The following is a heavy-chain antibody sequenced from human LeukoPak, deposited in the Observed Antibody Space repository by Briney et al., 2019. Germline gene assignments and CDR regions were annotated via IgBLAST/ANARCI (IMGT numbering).Heavy chain of an antibody. CDR2: IYYSGST. CDR1: GGSISSSSCY. V-gene: IGHV4-39*07. CDR3: ARGVGTYYYDTSFFDY. D-gene: IGHD3-22*01. J-gene: IGHJ4*02. Sequence: PSETLSLTCTVSGGSISSSSCYWGWIRQPPGKGLERIGSIYYSGSTYYNPSLKSRVTISVDTSKNQFSVKLSSVTAADTAVYYCARGVGTYYYDTSFFDYWGQGTLVTVSS.